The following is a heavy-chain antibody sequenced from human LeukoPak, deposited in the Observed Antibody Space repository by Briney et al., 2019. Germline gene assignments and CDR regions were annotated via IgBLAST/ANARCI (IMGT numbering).Heavy chain of an antibody. CDR3: TTEYCSSTSCSPGNYFDY. CDR1: GFTFSNAW. V-gene: IGHV3-15*01. D-gene: IGHD2-2*01. Sequence: GGSLRLSCAASGFTFSNAWMSWVRQAPGKGLEWVGRIISKTDGGTTDYAAPVKGRFTISRDDSKNTLYLQMNSLKTEDTAVYYCTTEYCSSTSCSPGNYFDYWGQGTLVTVSS. J-gene: IGHJ4*02. CDR2: IISKTDGGTT.